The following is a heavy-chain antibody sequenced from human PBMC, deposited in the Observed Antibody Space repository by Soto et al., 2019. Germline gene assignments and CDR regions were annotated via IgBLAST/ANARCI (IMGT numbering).Heavy chain of an antibody. Sequence: EVQLVESGGGLVQPGGSLRLSCAASGFTFSSYYMHWVRQAPGKGLVWISRIKTDGSFSSYADSVKGRFTISRDNAKNTLCLQMNSLRDDDTAVYYCARGYYGDPPALDYWGQGTLVSVSS. CDR1: GFTFSSYY. D-gene: IGHD4-17*01. J-gene: IGHJ4*02. CDR2: IKTDGSFS. CDR3: ARGYYGDPPALDY. V-gene: IGHV3-74*01.